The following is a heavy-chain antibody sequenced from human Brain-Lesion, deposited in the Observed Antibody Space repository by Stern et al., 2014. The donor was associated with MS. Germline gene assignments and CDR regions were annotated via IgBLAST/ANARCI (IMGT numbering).Heavy chain of an antibody. Sequence: QVQLVQSGAEVKKPGASVKVSCKVSGYTLTEFSMHWVRQAPRKGLEWMGGFDSEDGETIYAQKFQGRVTMTEDTSPDTAYMELSSLRSEDTAVYYCATLSPGAGGNYYRHFDYWGQGTLVTVSS. V-gene: IGHV1-24*01. CDR2: FDSEDGET. CDR1: GYTLTEFS. D-gene: IGHD1-26*01. CDR3: ATLSPGAGGNYYRHFDY. J-gene: IGHJ4*02.